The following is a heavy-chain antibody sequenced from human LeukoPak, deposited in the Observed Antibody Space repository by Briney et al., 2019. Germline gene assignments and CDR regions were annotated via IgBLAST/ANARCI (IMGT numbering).Heavy chain of an antibody. CDR2: IKQDGSEK. J-gene: IGHJ4*02. CDR1: GFIFSSYW. D-gene: IGHD3-9*01. V-gene: IGHV3-7*01. CDR3: AGGLFVYYDLLTGYDY. Sequence: GGSLRLSCAASGFIFSSYWMSWVRQAPGKGLEWVANIKQDGSEKYYVDSVKGRFTMSRDNAKNSLYLQMNSLRAEDTAVYYCAGGLFVYYDLLTGYDYWGQGTLVTVSS.